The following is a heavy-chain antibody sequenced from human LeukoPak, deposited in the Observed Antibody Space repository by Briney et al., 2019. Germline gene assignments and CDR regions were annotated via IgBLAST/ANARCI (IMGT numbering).Heavy chain of an antibody. Sequence: SETLSLTCAVYGGSFNGYYWSWMRQPPGKGLEWIGDIKHSGYTNYNPSLKSRVTISLDASKNQLSLRLTSVTAADTAVYYCARNFDVWGRGTLVTVSS. V-gene: IGHV4-34*01. CDR1: GGSFNGYY. CDR2: IKHSGYT. J-gene: IGHJ2*01. CDR3: ARNFDV.